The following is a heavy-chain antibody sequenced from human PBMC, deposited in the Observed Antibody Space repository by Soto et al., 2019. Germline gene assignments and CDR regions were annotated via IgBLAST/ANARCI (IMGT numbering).Heavy chain of an antibody. D-gene: IGHD6-19*01. J-gene: IGHJ4*02. V-gene: IGHV3-72*01. CDR3: ARARDSSGLDY. Sequence: EVQLVESGGGLVQPGGSLRLSCAASGFTFSDHYMDWVRQAPGKGLEWVGRTRNKANSYTTEYAASVKGRFTISRDDSKNSLYLQMNSLKTEDTAVYYCARARDSSGLDYWGQGTLVTVSS. CDR1: GFTFSDHY. CDR2: TRNKANSYTT.